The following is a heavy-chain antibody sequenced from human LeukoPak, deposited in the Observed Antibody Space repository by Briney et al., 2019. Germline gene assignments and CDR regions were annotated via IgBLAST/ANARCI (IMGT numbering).Heavy chain of an antibody. J-gene: IGHJ4*02. V-gene: IGHV4-59*08. CDR1: GVSISSYY. CDR2: IYYSGST. Sequence: SEALSLTCTVSGVSISSYYWSWIRQPPGKGLEWIGYIYYSGSTNYNPSLKSRVTISVDTSRNQFSLKLSSVTAADTAVYYCARRRGRGYDLPSKYYFDYWGQGTLVTVSS. D-gene: IGHD5-12*01. CDR3: ARRRGRGYDLPSKYYFDY.